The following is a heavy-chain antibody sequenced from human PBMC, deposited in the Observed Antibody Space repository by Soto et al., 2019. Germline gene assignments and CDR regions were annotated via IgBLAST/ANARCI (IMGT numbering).Heavy chain of an antibody. Sequence: QVQLVESGGGVVQPGRSLRLSCAASGFTFSSYGMHWVRQAPGKGLEWVAVISYDGSNKHYADSVKGRFTISRDNSKNTLYLQMNSLRAEDTAVYYCAKDCPKSSSWTPCFDYWGQGTLVTVSS. V-gene: IGHV3-30*18. CDR2: ISYDGSNK. D-gene: IGHD6-13*01. CDR3: AKDCPKSSSWTPCFDY. J-gene: IGHJ4*02. CDR1: GFTFSSYG.